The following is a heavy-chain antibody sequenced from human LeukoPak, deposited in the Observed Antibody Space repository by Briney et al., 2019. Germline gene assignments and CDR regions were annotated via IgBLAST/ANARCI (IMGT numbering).Heavy chain of an antibody. CDR1: GGSISSSSYY. CDR3: ARSKGLLLDY. D-gene: IGHD2-15*01. V-gene: IGHV4-61*05. CDR2: IYYSGST. Sequence: SETLSLTCTVSGGSISSSSYYWGWIRQPPGKGLEWIGYIYYSGSTNYNPSLKSRVTISVDTSKNQFSLKLSSVTAADTAVYYCARSKGLLLDYWGQGTLVTVSS. J-gene: IGHJ4*02.